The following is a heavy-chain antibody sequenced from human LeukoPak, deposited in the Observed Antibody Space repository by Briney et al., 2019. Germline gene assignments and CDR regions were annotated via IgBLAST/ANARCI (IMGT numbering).Heavy chain of an antibody. CDR3: AKGVAYSSGWYDY. Sequence: GRSLRLSCAASGFTFSNYGMHWVRQAPGKGLEWVAVIWYDGGDKYYADSVKGRFTISRDNSKNTVYLQMNSLRAEDTAVYYCAKGVAYSSGWYDYWGQGTLVTVSS. V-gene: IGHV3-33*06. J-gene: IGHJ4*02. CDR2: IWYDGGDK. D-gene: IGHD6-19*01. CDR1: GFTFSNYG.